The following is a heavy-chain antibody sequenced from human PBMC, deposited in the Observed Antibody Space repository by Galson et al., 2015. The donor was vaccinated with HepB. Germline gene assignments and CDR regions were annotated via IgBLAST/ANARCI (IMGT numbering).Heavy chain of an antibody. CDR3: AKDLLDYGDFILH. D-gene: IGHD4-17*01. Sequence: SLRLSCAASGFTFSSYGMHWVRQAPGKGLEWVAVISYDGSNTYYADSVKGRFTISRDNSKNTLYLQMNSLRAEDAALYYCAKDLLDYGDFILHWGQGTLVTVSS. V-gene: IGHV3-30*18. J-gene: IGHJ4*02. CDR2: ISYDGSNT. CDR1: GFTFSSYG.